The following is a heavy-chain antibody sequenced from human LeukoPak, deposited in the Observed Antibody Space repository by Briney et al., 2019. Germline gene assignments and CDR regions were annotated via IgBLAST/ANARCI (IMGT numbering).Heavy chain of an antibody. D-gene: IGHD3-22*01. CDR2: ISGSGGST. J-gene: IGHJ4*02. CDR3: AKHYYDSSGYYSSPYYFDY. V-gene: IGHV3-23*01. Sequence: PGGSLRLSCAASGFTFSSYAMSWVRQAPGKGLEWVSAISGSGGSTYYADSVKGRFTISRDNSKSTLYLQMNSLRAEDTAVYYCAKHYYDSSGYYSSPYYFDYWGQGTLVTVSS. CDR1: GFTFSSYA.